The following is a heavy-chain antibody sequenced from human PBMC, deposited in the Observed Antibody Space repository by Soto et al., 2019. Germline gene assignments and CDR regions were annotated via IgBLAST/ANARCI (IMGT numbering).Heavy chain of an antibody. V-gene: IGHV1-46*01. CDR3: ADGRDAYNFSRYYGMDV. D-gene: IGHD3-3*01. Sequence: ASVKVSCKASGYTFTSYYMHWVRQAPGQGLEWMGIINPSGGSTSYAQKFQGRVTMTRDTSTSTVYMELSSLRAEDTAVYYCADGRDAYNFSRYYGMDVWGQGTTVTVSS. J-gene: IGHJ6*02. CDR2: INPSGGST. CDR1: GYTFTSYY.